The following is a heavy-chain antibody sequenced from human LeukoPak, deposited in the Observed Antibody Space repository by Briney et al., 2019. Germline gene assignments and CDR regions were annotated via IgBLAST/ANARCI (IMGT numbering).Heavy chain of an antibody. CDR3: AKDFWSSSNYFDY. J-gene: IGHJ4*02. V-gene: IGHV3-30*02. CDR1: GFSFSNYD. D-gene: IGHD6-6*01. Sequence: GRSLRLSCAASGFSFSNYDMHWVRQAPGKGLEWVAFIRYDGSNKYYADSVKGRFTISRDNSKNTLYLQMNSLRAEDTAVYYCAKDFWSSSNYFDYWGQGTLVTVSS. CDR2: IRYDGSNK.